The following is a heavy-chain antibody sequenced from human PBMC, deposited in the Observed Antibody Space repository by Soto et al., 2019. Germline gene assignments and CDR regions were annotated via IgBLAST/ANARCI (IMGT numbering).Heavy chain of an antibody. Sequence: ASVKVSCKASGYTFTSYDINWVRQATGQGLEWMGWMNPNSGNTGNAQKFQGRVTMTRNTSINTAYMELSSLTSEDTAVYYCARGAFWSGSRSLGWFDPWGQGTLVTVSS. CDR1: GYTFTSYD. CDR3: ARGAFWSGSRSLGWFDP. D-gene: IGHD3-3*01. CDR2: MNPNSGNT. V-gene: IGHV1-8*01. J-gene: IGHJ5*02.